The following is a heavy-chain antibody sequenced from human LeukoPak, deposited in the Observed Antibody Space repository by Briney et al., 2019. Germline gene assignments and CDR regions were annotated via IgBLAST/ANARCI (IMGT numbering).Heavy chain of an antibody. J-gene: IGHJ4*02. V-gene: IGHV4-39*07. CDR3: ARGLPPFYHYDSSGSGIDY. Sequence: SETLSLTCTVSGGSISSSSYYWSWIRQPPGKGLEWIGEINHSGSTNYNPSLKSRVTISVDTSKNQFSLKLSSVTAADTAVYYCARGLPPFYHYDSSGSGIDYWGQGTLVTVSS. CDR2: INHSGST. D-gene: IGHD3-22*01. CDR1: GGSISSSSYY.